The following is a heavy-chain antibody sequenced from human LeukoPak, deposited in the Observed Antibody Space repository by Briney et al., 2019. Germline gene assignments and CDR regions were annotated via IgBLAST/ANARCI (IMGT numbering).Heavy chain of an antibody. D-gene: IGHD4-17*01. Sequence: PSETLSLTCTVFGGSISSYYWNWIRQPPGKGLEWIGYIHYSVSTYYNPSLKSRVTISVDTSKNQFSLKLSSVTAADTAVYYCARVPTVTFFDYWGQGTLVTVSS. V-gene: IGHV4-59*08. CDR2: IHYSVST. J-gene: IGHJ4*02. CDR1: GGSISSYY. CDR3: ARVPTVTFFDY.